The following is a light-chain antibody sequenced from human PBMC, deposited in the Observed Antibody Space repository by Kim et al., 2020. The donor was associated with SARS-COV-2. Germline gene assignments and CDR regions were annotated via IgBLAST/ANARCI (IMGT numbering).Light chain of an antibody. Sequence: PGMTARITCGGNNIESKSVHWYQQKPGQAPVLVIYYDSDRPSGILERFSGSNSSNTATLTISRIEAGDEADYYCQVWDSSSVHRVFGGGTQLTVL. V-gene: IGLV3-21*04. CDR1: NIESKS. J-gene: IGLJ3*02. CDR3: QVWDSSSVHRV. CDR2: YDS.